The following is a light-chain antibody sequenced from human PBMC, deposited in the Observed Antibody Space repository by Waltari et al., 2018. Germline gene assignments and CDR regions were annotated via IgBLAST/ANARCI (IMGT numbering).Light chain of an antibody. CDR3: VLYMDSGVWV. V-gene: IGLV8-61*01. J-gene: IGLJ3*02. Sequence: QTVVTQEPSVSVSPGGTVTLTCALSSGSVSTSFYPSWYQQTPGQAPRPLIYSTNTRLFGVPDRFSGSILGNKAALTIAGAQADDEADYYCVLYMDSGVWVFGGGTKLTVL. CDR1: SGSVSTSFY. CDR2: STN.